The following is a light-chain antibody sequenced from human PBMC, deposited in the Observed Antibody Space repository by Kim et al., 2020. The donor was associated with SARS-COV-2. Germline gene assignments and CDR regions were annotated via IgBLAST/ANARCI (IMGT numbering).Light chain of an antibody. CDR2: GAS. CDR3: QQYNNWPPA. J-gene: IGKJ4*01. CDR1: QSVSSK. V-gene: IGKV3-15*01. Sequence: SVSPGEGATLSCRASQSVSSKLAWYQQKPGQAPRLLIYGASTRATGIAARFSGSGSGTEFTLTISSLQSEDLAVYYCQQYNNWPPAFGGGTKVEIK.